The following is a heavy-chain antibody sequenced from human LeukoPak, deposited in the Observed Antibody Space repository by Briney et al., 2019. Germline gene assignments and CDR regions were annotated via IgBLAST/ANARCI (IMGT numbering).Heavy chain of an antibody. Sequence: GGSLTPSRAVSGFIFSSYSTSWVRQAPGKGREWVSAISGRGTTTIYADSVEGRFTLSTDKSNNTLYLRTNSVRAEDTAVYYCAKDPFRTRVSAPDYWGQGTLVTVSS. CDR1: GFIFSSYS. CDR3: AKDPFRTRVSAPDY. D-gene: IGHD2-2*01. V-gene: IGHV3-23*01. CDR2: ISGRGTTT. J-gene: IGHJ4*02.